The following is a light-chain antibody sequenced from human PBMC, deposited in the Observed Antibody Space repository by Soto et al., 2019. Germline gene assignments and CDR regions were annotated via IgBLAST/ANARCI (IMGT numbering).Light chain of an antibody. CDR3: QQRSSWPLI. V-gene: IGKV3-11*01. J-gene: IGKJ4*01. Sequence: EIVLTQSPATLSLSPGETATLSCRASQSVSSSLAWYQQKPGQTPRLLIYDASNRATGIPARFNGSGSGTDFTLTVSRLEPEDFGVYYCQQRSSWPLIFGGGTKVEIK. CDR1: QSVSSS. CDR2: DAS.